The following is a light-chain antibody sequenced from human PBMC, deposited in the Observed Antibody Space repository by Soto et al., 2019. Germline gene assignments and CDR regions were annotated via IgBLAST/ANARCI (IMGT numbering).Light chain of an antibody. V-gene: IGKV3-15*01. J-gene: IGKJ5*01. CDR3: QQYIKWPIT. CDR1: QSVSSY. Sequence: EIVLTQSPSPLSLSPGERATLSLRASQSVSSYLAWYQQKPGQAPRLLVSDASTRATGIPARFSGSGSGTEFTLTVSSLQSEDFAVYYCQQYIKWPITFGQGTRLEIK. CDR2: DAS.